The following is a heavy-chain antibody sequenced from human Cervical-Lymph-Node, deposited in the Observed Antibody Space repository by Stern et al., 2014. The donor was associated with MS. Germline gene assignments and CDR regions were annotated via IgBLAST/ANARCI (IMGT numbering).Heavy chain of an antibody. Sequence: QVQLVQSGAEVKKPGSSVKVSCKASGGTFTSYAITWVRQAPGQGLEWMGWIIPISGKSNHAQKFAGRVTPIPKASTSTAYMELSSLRSEDAAVYYCASSFTAWDNPMRFYEMDVWGQGTTVTVSS. D-gene: IGHD1-14*01. V-gene: IGHV1-69*01. CDR3: ASSFTAWDNPMRFYEMDV. CDR1: GGTFTSYA. CDR2: IIPISGKS. J-gene: IGHJ6*02.